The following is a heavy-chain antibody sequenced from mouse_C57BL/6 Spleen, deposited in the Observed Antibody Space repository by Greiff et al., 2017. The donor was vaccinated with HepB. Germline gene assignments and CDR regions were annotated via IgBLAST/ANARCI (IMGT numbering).Heavy chain of an antibody. V-gene: IGHV5-12*01. CDR2: ISNGGGST. CDR3: ARDEGSMDY. J-gene: IGHJ4*01. Sequence: EVMLVESGGGLVQPGGSLKLSCAASGFTFSDYYTYWVRQTPEKRLEWVAYISNGGGSTYYPDTVKGRFTISRDNAKNTLYLQMSRLKSEDTAMYYCARDEGSMDYWGQGTSVTVSS. CDR1: GFTFSDYY.